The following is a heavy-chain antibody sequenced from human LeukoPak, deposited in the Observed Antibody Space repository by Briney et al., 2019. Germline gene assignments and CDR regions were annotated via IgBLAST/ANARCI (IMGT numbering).Heavy chain of an antibody. J-gene: IGHJ3*01. D-gene: IGHD2-8*02. CDR2: ISAYNGNT. CDR3: ARAGDESTGHYDSLHF. V-gene: IGHV1-18*01. Sequence: ASVKVSCKASGYTFTSYGISWVRQAPGQGLEWMGWISAYNGNTNYAQKLQGRLTMTRDTSIGTASMDLSGLRLDDTGIYYCARAGDESTGHYDSLHFWGQGTMVTVSS. CDR1: GYTFTSYG.